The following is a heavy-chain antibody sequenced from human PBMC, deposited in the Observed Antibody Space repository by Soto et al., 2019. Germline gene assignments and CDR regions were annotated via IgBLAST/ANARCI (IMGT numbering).Heavy chain of an antibody. Sequence: QVQLVQSGPEVRKPGASVKLSCRASGYTFTDKYMYWVRQAPGQGLEWMGIITPRDGDTTYAQNLQGRLTRTRDTSTTTVYMELSSLKPEDTAVYYCARGDPPYHTSGRRPFDVWGQGTMVTVST. CDR2: ITPRDGDT. CDR3: ARGDPPYHTSGRRPFDV. D-gene: IGHD3-22*01. V-gene: IGHV1-46*01. J-gene: IGHJ3*01. CDR1: GYTFTDKY.